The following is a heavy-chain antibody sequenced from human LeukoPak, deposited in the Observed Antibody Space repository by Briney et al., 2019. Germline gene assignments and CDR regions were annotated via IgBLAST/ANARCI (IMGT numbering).Heavy chain of an antibody. CDR3: ARELWFVNAPGSWLDP. CDR1: GDSISSGDYS. D-gene: IGHD3-10*01. CDR2: IFHTGSS. V-gene: IGHV4-30-2*01. J-gene: IGHJ5*02. Sequence: SETLSLTCTVSGDSISSGDYSWSWIRQPSGKGLEWIGYIFHTGSSYYNPPLRSRVTISVDRSRNQFSLRLTSVTAADTAVYYCARELWFVNAPGSWLDPWGQGTLVTVSS.